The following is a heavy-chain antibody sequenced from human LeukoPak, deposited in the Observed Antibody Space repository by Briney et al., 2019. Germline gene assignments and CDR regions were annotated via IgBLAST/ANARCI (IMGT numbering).Heavy chain of an antibody. CDR2: ITSSSSYI. D-gene: IGHD6-13*01. V-gene: IGHV3-21*01. CDR3: ASSSWYDSPGVV. CDR1: GFTFSSYD. J-gene: IGHJ6*04. Sequence: PGGSLRLSCAASGFTFSSYDMTWVRQAPGKGPEWVSSITSSSSYIYYTDSVKGRFTISRDNAKNSLYLQMNSLRAEDTAVYYCASSSWYDSPGVVWGKGTTVTVSS.